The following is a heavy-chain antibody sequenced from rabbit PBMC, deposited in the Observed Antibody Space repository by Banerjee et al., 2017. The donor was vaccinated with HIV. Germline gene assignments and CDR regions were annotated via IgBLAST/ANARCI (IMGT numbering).Heavy chain of an antibody. CDR1: GFSFNSNYW. CDR3: ARGRVLYTGYAGYGYFYFGL. D-gene: IGHD7-1*01. V-gene: IGHV1S45*01. CDR2: IYAGFSGSA. J-gene: IGHJ4*01. Sequence: QEHLEESGGGLVKPEGSLTLTCTASGFSFNSNYWMCWVRQAPGKGLEWIACIYAGFSGSAYYATWAKGRFTISKTSSTTVTLQMTSLTAADTATYFCARGRVLYTGYAGYGYFYFGLWGPGTLVTVS.